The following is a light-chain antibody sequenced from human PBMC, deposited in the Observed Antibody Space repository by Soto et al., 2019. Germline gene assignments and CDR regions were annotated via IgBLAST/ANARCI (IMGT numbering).Light chain of an antibody. J-gene: IGKJ1*01. Sequence: IQMTQSPSSLSASVGDRFTITCRASQGIRNDLGWYQQKPGNAPNLLIVAASCLQSGVQSRFSVSGSVTDFTLNISSLQPEDCATYYGREHHSYPRTCGQGTKVDIK. V-gene: IGKV1-6*01. CDR3: REHHSYPRT. CDR2: AAS. CDR1: QGIRND.